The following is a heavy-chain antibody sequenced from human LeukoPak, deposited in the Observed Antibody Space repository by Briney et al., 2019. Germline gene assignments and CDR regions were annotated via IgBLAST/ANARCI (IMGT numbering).Heavy chain of an antibody. Sequence: GGSLRLSCAASGFTFTTYAMSWVRQAPGKGLEWVSTINGGGGDTYFADSVKGRFTISRDNSKNTVYLHMNSLRAEDTAIYYCAKRAAPGTRYFEYWGQGTLVTVSS. CDR1: GFTFTTYA. CDR2: INGGGGDT. V-gene: IGHV3-23*01. D-gene: IGHD6-13*01. CDR3: AKRAAPGTRYFEY. J-gene: IGHJ4*02.